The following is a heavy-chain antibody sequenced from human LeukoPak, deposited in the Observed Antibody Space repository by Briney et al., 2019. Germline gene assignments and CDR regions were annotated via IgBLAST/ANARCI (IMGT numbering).Heavy chain of an antibody. D-gene: IGHD6-19*01. CDR2: IYRGGST. CDR3: TRDRIAVAGTYFDS. V-gene: IGHV3-66*01. CDR1: GFTVSSNY. Sequence: PGGSLRLSCAASGFTVSSNYMSWVRQAPGKGLEWVSVIYRGGSTYYIDSVKGRFTISRDNSNNTLYLQMNSLRAEDTAVYYCTRDRIAVAGTYFDSWGQGTLVTVSS. J-gene: IGHJ4*02.